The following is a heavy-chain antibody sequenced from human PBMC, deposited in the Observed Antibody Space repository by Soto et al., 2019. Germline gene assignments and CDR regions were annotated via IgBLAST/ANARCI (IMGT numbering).Heavy chain of an antibody. J-gene: IGHJ6*02. D-gene: IGHD7-27*01. CDR1: GFSLNTAGGG. CDR3: AHRPNWGMEGLGA. Sequence: QITLKESGPTLVNPTQTLTLTCTLSGFSLNTAGGGVVWVRQPPGKALEWLALIYWNDDKRYSPALKTRLAVAKDTFRNQVLLTMANMDPVDTATYYCAHRPNWGMEGLGAWGQGTTVTVSS. V-gene: IGHV2-5*01. CDR2: IYWNDDK.